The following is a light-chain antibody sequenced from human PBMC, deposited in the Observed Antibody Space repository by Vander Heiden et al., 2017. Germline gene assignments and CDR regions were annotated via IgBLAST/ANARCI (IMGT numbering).Light chain of an antibody. V-gene: IGLV3-1*01. Sequence: SYELTQPPSVSVSPGQTASITCPGDIFGYKYACWYQQKQGQSPVLVIDQDSKRPAGRPARFSASNSGNTAALTTTGTQDMDEGDYYCQEGDSSTARYVFGTGTKVTVL. CDR2: QDS. J-gene: IGLJ1*01. CDR3: QEGDSSTARYV. CDR1: IFGYKY.